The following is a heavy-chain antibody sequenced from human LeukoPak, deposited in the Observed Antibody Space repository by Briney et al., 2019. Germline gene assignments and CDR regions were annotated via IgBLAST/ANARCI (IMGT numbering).Heavy chain of an antibody. J-gene: IGHJ3*02. Sequence: PSETLSLTCTVSGGSISSYYWSWIRQPAGKGLEWIGRIYTSGSTNYNPSLKSRVTMSVDTSKNQFSLKLSSVTAADTAVYYCAIDRFDYYDSSRTIDAFDIWGQGTMVTVSS. D-gene: IGHD3-22*01. CDR3: AIDRFDYYDSSRTIDAFDI. CDR1: GGSISSYY. V-gene: IGHV4-4*07. CDR2: IYTSGST.